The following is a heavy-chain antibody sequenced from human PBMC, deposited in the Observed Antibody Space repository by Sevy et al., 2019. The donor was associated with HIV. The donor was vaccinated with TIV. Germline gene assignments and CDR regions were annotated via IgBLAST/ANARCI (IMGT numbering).Heavy chain of an antibody. CDR3: ARDGGGGDDYVWGSYRHNWFDP. CDR1: GYTFTSYY. D-gene: IGHD3-16*02. Sequence: ASVKVSCKASGYTFTSYYMHWVRQAPGQGLEWMGIINPSGGSTSYAQKFQGRVTMTRDTSTSKVYLELRSLRSEDTAVYYVARDGGGGDDYVWGSYRHNWFDPWGQGTLVTVSS. J-gene: IGHJ5*02. CDR2: INPSGGST. V-gene: IGHV1-46*01.